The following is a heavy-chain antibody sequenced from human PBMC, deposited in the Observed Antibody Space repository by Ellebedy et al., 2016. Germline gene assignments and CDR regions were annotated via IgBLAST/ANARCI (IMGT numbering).Heavy chain of an antibody. V-gene: IGHV3-15*01. J-gene: IGHJ4*02. D-gene: IGHD5-18*01. Sequence: GESLKISCAASGFTFSNAWMNWVRQAPGKGLEWVGRIKSKTDGGAADYAAPVKGRFTISRDDSKNTLSLQMNSLKTEDTAVYFCTTVYRYNYDSVWGQGTLVTVSS. CDR2: IKSKTDGGAA. CDR3: TTVYRYNYDSV. CDR1: GFTFSNAW.